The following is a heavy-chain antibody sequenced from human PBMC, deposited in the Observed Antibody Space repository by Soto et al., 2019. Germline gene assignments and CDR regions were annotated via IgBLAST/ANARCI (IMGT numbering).Heavy chain of an antibody. CDR3: ARSPRSSPYFDY. D-gene: IGHD6-13*01. Sequence: GESLKISCQSSGYTFSNFWIGWVRQLPGKGLEWMGIIYPGDHETRYSPSFHGKVTISADRSLNTAYLQWNSLEASDTAFYFCARSPRSSPYFDYWGQGALVTVSS. CDR1: GYTFSNFW. CDR2: IYPGDHET. J-gene: IGHJ4*02. V-gene: IGHV5-51*01.